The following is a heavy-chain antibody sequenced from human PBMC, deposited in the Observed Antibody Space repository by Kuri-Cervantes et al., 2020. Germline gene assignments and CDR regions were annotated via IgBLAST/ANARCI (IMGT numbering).Heavy chain of an antibody. Sequence: GESLKISCAASGFIFSDFGMHWVRQAPGKGLEWVSSISGSGTYIDYADSVTGRFTISRDNAKNSLYLQMNSLRAEDTAIYYCAKMGPTWGGFDYWGRGTLVTVSS. V-gene: IGHV3-21*01. J-gene: IGHJ4*02. CDR3: AKMGPTWGGFDY. CDR2: ISGSGTYI. CDR1: GFIFSDFG. D-gene: IGHD1-26*01.